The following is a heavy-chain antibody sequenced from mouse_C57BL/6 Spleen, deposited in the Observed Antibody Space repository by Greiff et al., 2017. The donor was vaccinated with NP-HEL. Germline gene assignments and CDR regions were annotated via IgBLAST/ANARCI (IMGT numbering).Heavy chain of an antibody. CDR3: SREGTTVVASYYFDY. Sequence: QVQLQQPGTELVKPGASVKLSCKASGYTFTSYWMHWVKQRPGQGLEWIGNINPSNGGTNYNEKFKSKATLTVDKSSSTAYMQLSSLTSEDSAVYDCSREGTTVVASYYFDYWGQGTTLTVSA. CDR1: GYTFTSYW. D-gene: IGHD1-1*01. J-gene: IGHJ2*01. CDR2: INPSNGGT. V-gene: IGHV1-53*01.